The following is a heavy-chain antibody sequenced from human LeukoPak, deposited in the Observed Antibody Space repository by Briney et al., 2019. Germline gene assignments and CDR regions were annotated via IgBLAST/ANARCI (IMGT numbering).Heavy chain of an antibody. CDR2: ISYSGST. J-gene: IGHJ4*02. V-gene: IGHV4-59*01. CDR1: GGSMSSYY. D-gene: IGHD5-18*01. CDR3: ARDGGGYSYGGYFDY. Sequence: PSETLSLTCTVSGGSMSSYYWNWIRQSPGKGLEWIGYISYSGSTNYSPSLKSRVAMSVDTSKNQFSLKLTSVTAADTAVYYCARDGGGYSYGGYFDYWGQGTLVTVSS.